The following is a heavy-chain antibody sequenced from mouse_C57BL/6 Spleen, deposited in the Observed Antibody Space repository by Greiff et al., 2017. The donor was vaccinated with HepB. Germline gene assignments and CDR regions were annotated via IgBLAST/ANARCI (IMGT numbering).Heavy chain of an antibody. CDR3: ARGQDDSSYYYAMDY. V-gene: IGHV1-18*01. D-gene: IGHD2-4*01. CDR1: GYTFTDYN. CDR2: INPNNGGT. Sequence: EVQLQQSGPELVKPGASVKIPCKASGYTFTDYNMDWVKQSHGKSLEWIGDINPNNGGTIYNQKFKGKATLTVDKSSSTAYMELRSLTSEDTAVYCCARGQDDSSYYYAMDYWGQGTSNTVAS. J-gene: IGHJ4*01.